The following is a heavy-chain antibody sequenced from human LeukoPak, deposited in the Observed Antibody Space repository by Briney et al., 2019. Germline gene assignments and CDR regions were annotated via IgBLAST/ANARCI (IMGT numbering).Heavy chain of an antibody. V-gene: IGHV1-2*02. Sequence: ASVKVSCKPAGYTFTGYYMPTVRQAPGQGREWMGWINPNNSGTNYAQKFQGRVTMSRSTSISTVYMELSRLTSDDTAVYYCARGRGATSYNFDYYGRRNLVTVSS. D-gene: IGHD2-2*01. CDR1: GYTFTGYY. CDR3: ARGRGATSYNFDY. CDR2: INPNNSGT. J-gene: IGHJ4*03.